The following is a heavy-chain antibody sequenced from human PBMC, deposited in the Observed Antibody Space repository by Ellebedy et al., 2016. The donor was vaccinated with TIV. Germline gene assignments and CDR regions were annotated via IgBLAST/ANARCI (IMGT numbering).Heavy chain of an antibody. D-gene: IGHD4-17*01. V-gene: IGHV3-53*05. CDR2: IYSGGST. J-gene: IGHJ6*02. CDR3: ARGGAYYYGMDV. Sequence: GESLKISXAASGFTVSSNYMSWVRQAPGKGLEWVSVIYSGGSTYYADSVKGRFTISRDNSKNTLYLQMNSLRAEDTAVYYCARGGAYYYGMDVWGQGTTVTVSS. CDR1: GFTVSSNY.